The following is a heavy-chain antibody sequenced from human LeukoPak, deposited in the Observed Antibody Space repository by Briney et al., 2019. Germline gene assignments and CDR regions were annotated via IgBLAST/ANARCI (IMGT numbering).Heavy chain of an antibody. Sequence: PSETLSLTCAVYGGSFSGYYWSWIRQPPGKGLEWIGEINHSGSTNYNPSLKSRVTISVDTSKNQFSLKLSSVTAADTAVYYCARVSDSSGYYYGFDPWGQGTLVTVSS. D-gene: IGHD3-22*01. CDR1: GGSFSGYY. CDR3: ARVSDSSGYYYGFDP. CDR2: INHSGST. V-gene: IGHV4-34*01. J-gene: IGHJ5*02.